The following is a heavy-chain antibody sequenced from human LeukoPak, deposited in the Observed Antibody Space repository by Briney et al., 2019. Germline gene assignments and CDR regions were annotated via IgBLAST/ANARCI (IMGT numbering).Heavy chain of an antibody. V-gene: IGHV3-21*01. J-gene: IGHJ4*02. CDR2: ISSSSSYI. D-gene: IGHD6-13*01. Sequence: PGGSLRLSCAASGFTFSSYSMNWVRQAPGKGLEWVSSISSSSSYIYYADSVKGRFTISRDNAKNSLYLQMNSLRAEDTAVYYCAREWAAAGTGSWSLDYWGQGTLVTVSS. CDR3: AREWAAAGTGSWSLDY. CDR1: GFTFSSYS.